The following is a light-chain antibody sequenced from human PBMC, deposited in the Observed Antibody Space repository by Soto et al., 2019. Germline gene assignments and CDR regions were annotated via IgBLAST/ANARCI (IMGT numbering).Light chain of an antibody. CDR2: DAS. CDR3: QQRTNWPIT. J-gene: IGKJ5*01. Sequence: EIVLTQSPATLSLSPGERATLSCRASQSVSNYLAWYQQKPGQAPRLLIYDASNRATDIPARFSGSGSGTDFTLTITSLEPEDFAFYYWQQRTNWPITFGQGTRLEIK. CDR1: QSVSNY. V-gene: IGKV3-11*01.